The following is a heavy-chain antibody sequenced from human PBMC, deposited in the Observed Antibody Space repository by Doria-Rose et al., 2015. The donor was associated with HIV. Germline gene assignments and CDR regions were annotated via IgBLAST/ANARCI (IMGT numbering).Heavy chain of an antibody. D-gene: IGHD6-13*01. V-gene: IGHV2-26*01. CDR3: ARIKSSRWYHKYYFDF. Sequence: QVTLKESGPVLAKPTETLTLTCTVSGVSLSSPGMGVSWIRQPPGKALEWLANIFSDDERSYKTSLKSRLTISRGTSKSQVVLTMTDMYPVDTATYYCARIKSSRWYHKYYFDFWGQGTLVIVSA. CDR2: IFSDDER. CDR1: GVSLSSPGMG. J-gene: IGHJ4*02.